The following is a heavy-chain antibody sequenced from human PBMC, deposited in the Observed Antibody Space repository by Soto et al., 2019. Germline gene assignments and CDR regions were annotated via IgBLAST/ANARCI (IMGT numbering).Heavy chain of an antibody. J-gene: IGHJ3*02. D-gene: IGHD3-9*01. V-gene: IGHV4-59*01. CDR1: GGSISSYY. CDR2: IYYSGST. Sequence: QVQLQESGPGLVKPSETLSLTCTVSGGSISSYYWSWIRQPPGKGLEWIGYIYYSGSTNYNPSLQSRVTLSVATSKNQFSLKLSSVTAADTAVYYCARALILTGYYIHDAFDIWGQGTMVTVSS. CDR3: ARALILTGYYIHDAFDI.